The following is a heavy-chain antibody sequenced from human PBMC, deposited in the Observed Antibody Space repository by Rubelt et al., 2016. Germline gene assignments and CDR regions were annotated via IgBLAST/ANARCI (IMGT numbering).Heavy chain of an antibody. J-gene: IGHJ5*02. CDR3: ARSPRYDFEDNWFDP. CDR2: INPSGGSP. Sequence: QVQLVQSGAEVKKPGASVKVSCKASGYTFTSYYMHWVRQAPGQGLEWMGIINPSGGSPSHAQKFQGRVTITRDTSTSTVYMELSSLRSEDTAVYYCARSPRYDFEDNWFDPWGQGTLVTVSS. D-gene: IGHD3-3*01. V-gene: IGHV1-46*01. CDR1: GYTFTSYY.